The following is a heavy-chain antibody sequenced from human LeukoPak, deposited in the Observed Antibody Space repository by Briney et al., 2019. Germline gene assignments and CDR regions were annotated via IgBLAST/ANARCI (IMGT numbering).Heavy chain of an antibody. J-gene: IGHJ4*02. CDR2: ISSSGSTI. CDR1: GFTFSDYY. D-gene: IGHD5-24*01. Sequence: GGSLRLSCAASGFTFSDYYMSWIRQAPGKGLEWVSYISSSGSTIYYADSVKGRFTISRDNAKNSLYLQMNSLRAEDTAVYYCARAISLRRWLQFNDYWGQGTLVTVSS. V-gene: IGHV3-11*01. CDR3: ARAISLRRWLQFNDY.